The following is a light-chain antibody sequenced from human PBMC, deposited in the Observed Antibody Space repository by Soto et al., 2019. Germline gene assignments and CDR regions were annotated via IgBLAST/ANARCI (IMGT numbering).Light chain of an antibody. Sequence: EIVLTQSPGTLSLSPGKRATLSCRASQTFSSAYLAWYQQRPGQAPRLLIYGASSRATGIPDRFSGRGSGTDFALTISRLEPEDFAVYYCQHYGSSLPITCGPGTKEDIK. CDR1: QTFSSAY. V-gene: IGKV3-20*01. J-gene: IGKJ3*01. CDR3: QHYGSSLPIT. CDR2: GAS.